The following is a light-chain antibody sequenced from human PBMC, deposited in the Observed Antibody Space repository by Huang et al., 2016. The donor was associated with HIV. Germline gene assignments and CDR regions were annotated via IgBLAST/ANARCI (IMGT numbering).Light chain of an antibody. J-gene: IGKJ3*01. V-gene: IGKV3-15*01. Sequence: EIVLTQSPATLSVSPGERATLSCRASQSISSYLAWYQQKPGPAPRLLIYGASTRAIGIPARFSGSGSGTECTLTISSLQSEDFAVYYCQQYNNWPPEVTFGPGTKVDIK. CDR2: GAS. CDR3: QQYNNWPPEVT. CDR1: QSISSY.